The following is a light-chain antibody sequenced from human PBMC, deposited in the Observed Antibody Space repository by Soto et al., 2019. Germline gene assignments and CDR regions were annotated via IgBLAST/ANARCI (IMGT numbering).Light chain of an antibody. Sequence: EIVMTQSPATLSVSPGERATLSCRASQSVSIKLAWYQQKPGQAPRLLIYGTSSRATGIPDRFSGSGSGTDFTLTISGLEPEDVAVYSCQQRSDWPITFGQGTRLEIK. CDR2: GTS. J-gene: IGKJ5*01. V-gene: IGKV3-11*01. CDR1: QSVSIK. CDR3: QQRSDWPIT.